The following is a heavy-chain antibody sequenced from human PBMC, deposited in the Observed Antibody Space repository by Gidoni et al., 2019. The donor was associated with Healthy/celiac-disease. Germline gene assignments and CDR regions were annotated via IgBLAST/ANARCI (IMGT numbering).Heavy chain of an antibody. V-gene: IGHV3-30-3*01. CDR2: ISYDGSNK. J-gene: IGHJ6*02. CDR3: ARDIRGNSYYYYGMDV. Sequence: QVQLVESGGGVVQPGRSLRLSCAASGFTFRSYAMHWVRQAPGKGLEWVAVISYDGSNKYYADSVKGRFTISRDNSKNTLYLQMNSLRAEDTAVYYCARDIRGNSYYYYGMDVWGQGTTVTVSS. D-gene: IGHD1-7*01. CDR1: GFTFRSYA.